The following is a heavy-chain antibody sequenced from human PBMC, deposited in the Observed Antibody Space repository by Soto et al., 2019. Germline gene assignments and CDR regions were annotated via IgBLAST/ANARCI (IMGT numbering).Heavy chain of an antibody. J-gene: IGHJ6*02. V-gene: IGHV3-23*01. CDR1: GFTFTNYA. CDR3: AIPLTSIAARGPRYDYYYGMDV. CDR2: ISGNGDYS. Sequence: EVQLLQSGGDLVQPGGSLRLSCAASGFTFTNYAMSWVRQAPGKGLEWVSAISGNGDYSYYADSVKGRFTISRDNSKNTLYLQMNSLRAEDTAIYYCAIPLTSIAARGPRYDYYYGMDVWGQGTTVTVSS. D-gene: IGHD6-6*01.